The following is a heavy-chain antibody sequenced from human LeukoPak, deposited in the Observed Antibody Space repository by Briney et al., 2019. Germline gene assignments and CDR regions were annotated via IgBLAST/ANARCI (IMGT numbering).Heavy chain of an antibody. CDR2: ISGSGGST. Sequence: TGGSLRLSCAASGFTFSIYAMTWVRQAPGKGLEWVSAISGSGGSTHYADSVKGRFTISRDNSKNTLYLQMNSLRVDDTAVYYCSRTVVAYLFEHWGQGTQVTVSS. CDR1: GFTFSIYA. D-gene: IGHD1-1*01. J-gene: IGHJ4*02. V-gene: IGHV3-23*01. CDR3: SRTVVAYLFEH.